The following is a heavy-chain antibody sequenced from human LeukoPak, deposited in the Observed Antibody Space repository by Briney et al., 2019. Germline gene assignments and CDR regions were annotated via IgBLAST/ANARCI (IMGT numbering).Heavy chain of an antibody. CDR3: AGGDSSTWYEY. D-gene: IGHD6-13*01. Sequence: GESLKISCKGSGYSFTNYWIAWVRQMPGKGLEWMGIIYPGDSETRYSPSFQGQVTISADKSISTAYLQWSSLKASDTATYCCAGGDSSTWYEYWGQGTLVTVSS. V-gene: IGHV5-51*01. CDR1: GYSFTNYW. J-gene: IGHJ4*02. CDR2: IYPGDSET.